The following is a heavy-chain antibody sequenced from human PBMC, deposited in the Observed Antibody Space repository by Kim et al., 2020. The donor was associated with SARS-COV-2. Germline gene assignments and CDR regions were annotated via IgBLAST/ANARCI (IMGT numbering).Heavy chain of an antibody. CDR3: ATWYSSSSTYYFDY. Sequence: GGSLRLSCAASGFTFSSYAMSWVRQAPGKGLEWVSAISGSGGSTYYADSVKGRFTISRDNSKNTLYLQMNSLRAEDTAVYYCATWYSSSSTYYFDYWGQGTLVTVSS. CDR1: GFTFSSYA. CDR2: ISGSGGST. V-gene: IGHV3-23*01. J-gene: IGHJ4*02. D-gene: IGHD6-6*01.